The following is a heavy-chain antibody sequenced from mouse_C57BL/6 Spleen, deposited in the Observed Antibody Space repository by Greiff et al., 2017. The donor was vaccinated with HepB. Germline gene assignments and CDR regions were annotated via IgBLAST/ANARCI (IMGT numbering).Heavy chain of an antibody. CDR2: IYPGDGDT. CDR3: AYYYGSSVGFDY. V-gene: IGHV1-82*01. Sequence: QVQLQQSGPELVKPGASVKISCKASGYAFSSSWMNWVKQRPGKGLEWIGRIYPGDGDTNYNGKFKGKATLTADKSSSTAYMQLSSLTSEDSAVYFCAYYYGSSVGFDYWGQGTTLPVSS. CDR1: GYAFSSSW. D-gene: IGHD1-1*01. J-gene: IGHJ2*01.